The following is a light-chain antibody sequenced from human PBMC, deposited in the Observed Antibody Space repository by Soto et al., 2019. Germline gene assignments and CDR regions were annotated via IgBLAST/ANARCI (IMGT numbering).Light chain of an antibody. CDR1: QGVTSNH. CDR3: QHYDGSPRT. J-gene: IGKJ2*01. CDR2: GVF. Sequence: ENVLTQSPGTVSLSPGERATLSCRASQGVTSNHLAWYQQKPGQAPRLLIYGVFNRATGIPDRFSGSGSGTHFTLTITRLEPEDSAVYFCQHYDGSPRTFGQGTKLEIK. V-gene: IGKV3-20*01.